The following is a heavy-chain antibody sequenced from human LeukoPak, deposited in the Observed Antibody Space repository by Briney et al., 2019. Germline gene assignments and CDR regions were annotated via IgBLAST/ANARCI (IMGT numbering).Heavy chain of an antibody. CDR3: ARVNGTWTPFDH. V-gene: IGHV3-74*01. Sequence: GGSLRLSCAASGLTFSTYWMHWVRQAPGKGLVWVSRINSDGSSTSYADSVKGRFTISRDNAKNTLYLQMNSLRAEDTAVYYCARVNGTWTPFDHWGQGTLVTVSS. CDR1: GLTFSTYW. CDR2: INSDGSST. J-gene: IGHJ4*02. D-gene: IGHD3/OR15-3a*01.